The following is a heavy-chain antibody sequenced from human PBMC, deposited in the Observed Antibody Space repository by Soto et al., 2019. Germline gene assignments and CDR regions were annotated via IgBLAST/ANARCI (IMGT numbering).Heavy chain of an antibody. CDR2: IWYDGSNK. Sequence: HPGGSLRLSCAASGFTFSSYGMHWVRQAPGKGLEWVAVIWYDGSNKYYADSVKGRFTISRDNSKNTLYLQMNSLRAEDTAVYYCARDRDRLLWFGELPGYWGQGTLVTVSS. CDR3: ARDRDRLLWFGELPGY. V-gene: IGHV3-33*01. D-gene: IGHD3-10*01. CDR1: GFTFSSYG. J-gene: IGHJ4*02.